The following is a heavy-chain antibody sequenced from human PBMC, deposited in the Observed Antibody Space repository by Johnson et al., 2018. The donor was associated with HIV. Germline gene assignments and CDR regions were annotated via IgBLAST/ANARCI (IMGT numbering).Heavy chain of an antibody. J-gene: IGHJ3*02. CDR1: GFTFSSYG. V-gene: IGHV3-30*02. CDR3: AGGVAVAFDI. Sequence: QVQLVESGGGVVQPGGSMRLSCAASGFTFSSYGMHWVRQAPGKGLEWVAFIRYDGSNKYYADSVKGRFTISRDNAMNSVYLQMNSLRAEDTAVYYCAGGVAVAFDIWGPGTMVTVSS. CDR2: IRYDGSNK. D-gene: IGHD6-19*01.